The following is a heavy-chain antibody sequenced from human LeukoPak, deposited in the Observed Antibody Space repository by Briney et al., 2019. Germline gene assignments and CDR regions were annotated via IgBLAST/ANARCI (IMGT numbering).Heavy chain of an antibody. CDR3: ARDSGSDWGIFDY. V-gene: IGHV1-46*01. CDR1: GYTFTNYY. D-gene: IGHD6-19*01. Sequence: ASVKVSCKASGYTFTNYYIHWVRQAPGQGLEWMGIINPSGGSTTYAQKFQSRVTMTRDMSTSTVYMEVSSLRSDDTAVYYCARDSGSDWGIFDYWGQGPLVTVSS. CDR2: INPSGGST. J-gene: IGHJ4*02.